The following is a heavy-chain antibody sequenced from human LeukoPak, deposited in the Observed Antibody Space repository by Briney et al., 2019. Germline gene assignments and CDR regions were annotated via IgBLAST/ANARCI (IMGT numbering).Heavy chain of an antibody. D-gene: IGHD5-12*01. CDR1: GGSFSGYY. Sequence: SETLSLTCAVYGGSFSGYYWSWIRQPPGKGLEWIGEINHSGSTNYNPSLKSRFTISLDRSKNQFSLKLSSVTAADTAVYYCARATAYWYFDLWGRGTLVTVSS. J-gene: IGHJ2*01. CDR2: INHSGST. V-gene: IGHV4-34*01. CDR3: ARATAYWYFDL.